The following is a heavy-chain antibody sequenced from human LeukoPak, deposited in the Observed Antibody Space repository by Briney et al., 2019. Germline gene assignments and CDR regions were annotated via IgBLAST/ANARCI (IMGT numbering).Heavy chain of an antibody. CDR2: IYTSGST. D-gene: IGHD5-24*01. CDR3: ARTSREGYNRAYYFDC. CDR1: GGSISSYY. J-gene: IGHJ4*02. V-gene: IGHV4-4*07. Sequence: SSETLSLTCTVSGGSISSYYWSWIRQPAGKGLEGIGRIYTSGSTNYNPSLKSRVTMSVDTSKNQFSLKLSSVTAADTAVYYCARTSREGYNRAYYFDCWGQGTLVTVSS.